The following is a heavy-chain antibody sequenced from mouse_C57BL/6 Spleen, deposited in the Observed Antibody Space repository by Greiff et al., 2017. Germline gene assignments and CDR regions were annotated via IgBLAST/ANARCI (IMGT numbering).Heavy chain of an antibody. CDR2: ISDGGSYT. D-gene: IGHD2-4*01. J-gene: IGHJ2*01. CDR1: GFTFSSYA. V-gene: IGHV5-4*01. CDR3: ARPNDYDDYFDY. Sequence: EVQLQESGGGLVKPGGSLKLSCAASGFTFSSYAMSWVRQTPEKRLEWVATISDGGSYTYYPDNVKGRFTISRDNAKNNLYLQMSHLKSEDTAMYYCARPNDYDDYFDYWGQGTTLTVSS.